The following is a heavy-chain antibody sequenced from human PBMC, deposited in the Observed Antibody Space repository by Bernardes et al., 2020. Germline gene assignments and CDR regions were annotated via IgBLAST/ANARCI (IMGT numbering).Heavy chain of an antibody. J-gene: IGHJ4*02. Sequence: GGSLRLSCGASGFTFSGYGMHWVRQAPGKELEWVAVIWSDGSNKYYAESVKGRFTISRDNSKNTLYLQMNSLKEEDTAVYYCARQSGYCRGADCFFSLRFFDYWGQGTLVTVSS. V-gene: IGHV3-33*01. CDR3: ARQSGYCRGADCFFSLRFFDY. CDR2: IWSDGSNK. CDR1: GFTFSGYG. D-gene: IGHD2-15*01.